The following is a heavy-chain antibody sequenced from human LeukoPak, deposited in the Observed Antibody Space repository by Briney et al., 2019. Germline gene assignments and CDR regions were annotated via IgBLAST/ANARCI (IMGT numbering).Heavy chain of an antibody. D-gene: IGHD6-19*01. J-gene: IGHJ4*02. CDR1: GYTFTGYY. CDR2: INPNSGGT. V-gene: IGHV1-2*06. Sequence: ASVEVSXKASGYTFTGYYIHWVRQAPGQGLQWMGRINPNSGGTNYAQNFQGRVTMTRDTSISTAYMELSSLRSDDTAVYYCAREKESVAGRELDYWGQGTLVTVSS. CDR3: AREKESVAGRELDY.